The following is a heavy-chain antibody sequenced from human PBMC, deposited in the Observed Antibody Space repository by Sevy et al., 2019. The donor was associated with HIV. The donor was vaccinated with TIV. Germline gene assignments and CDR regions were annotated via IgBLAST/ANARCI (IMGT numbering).Heavy chain of an antibody. D-gene: IGHD2-2*01. Sequence: GGSLRLSCAASGFTFSNYAMSWVRQAPGKGLEWVSTFSFGCGKINYADSVKGRFTISRDNSKNTLYLQMNSLRAEDTXLXYCXXXGCSKPHDYWGQGTLVTVSS. CDR3: XXXGCSKPHDY. J-gene: IGHJ4*02. V-gene: IGHV3-23*01. CDR2: FSFGCGKI. CDR1: GFTFSNYA.